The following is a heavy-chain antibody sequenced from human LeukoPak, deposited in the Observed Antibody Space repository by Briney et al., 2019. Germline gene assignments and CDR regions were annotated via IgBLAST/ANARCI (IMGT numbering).Heavy chain of an antibody. CDR2: IYYSGST. J-gene: IGHJ5*02. CDR3: ARGRLSSAPPGYWFDP. V-gene: IGHV4-30-4*01. CDR1: GGSISRGDYY. D-gene: IGHD3-22*01. Sequence: SQTLSLTCTVSGGSISRGDYYWSWIRQPPGKGLEWIGYIYYSGSTYYNPSLKSRVTISVDTSKNQFSLKLSSVTAADTAVYYCARGRLSSAPPGYWFDPWGQGTLVTVSS.